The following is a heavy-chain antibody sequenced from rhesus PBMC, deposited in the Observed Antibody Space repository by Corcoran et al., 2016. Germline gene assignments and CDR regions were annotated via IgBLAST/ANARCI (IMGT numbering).Heavy chain of an antibody. V-gene: IGHV4-65*01. Sequence: QVQLQESGPGLVKPSETLSLTCAVSGGSVSSSNWWSWIRQPPGKGLEWIGYISGRSVSTYYNPSIKSRVTISTDTSKNQFSLKLSSVTAADTAVYYCARDLGGSYAFDYWGQGVLVTVSS. D-gene: IGHD1-44*02. CDR1: GGSVSSSNW. CDR3: ARDLGGSYAFDY. J-gene: IGHJ4*01. CDR2: ISGRSVST.